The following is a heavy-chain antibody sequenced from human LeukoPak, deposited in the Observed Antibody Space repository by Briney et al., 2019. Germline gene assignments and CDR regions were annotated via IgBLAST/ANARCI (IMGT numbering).Heavy chain of an antibody. Sequence: ASVKVSCKASGYTFTSYYMHWVRQAPGQGLEWMGWINPNSGGTNYAQKFQGRVTMTRDTSISTAYMELSRLRSDDTAVYYCAREISLTMVRGVISSRDAFDIWGQGTMVTVSS. D-gene: IGHD3-10*01. CDR2: INPNSGGT. CDR3: AREISLTMVRGVISSRDAFDI. J-gene: IGHJ3*02. CDR1: GYTFTSYY. V-gene: IGHV1-2*02.